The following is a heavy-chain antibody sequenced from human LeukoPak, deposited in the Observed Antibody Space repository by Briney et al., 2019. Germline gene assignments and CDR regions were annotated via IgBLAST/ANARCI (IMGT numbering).Heavy chain of an antibody. CDR2: INHSGST. Sequence: ASETLSLTCAVYGGSFSGYYWSWLRQPPGKGLEWIGEINHSGSTNYNPSLKSRVTISVDTSKNQFPLKLSSVTAADTAVYYCASGDIVATSPFDYWGQGTLVTVSS. D-gene: IGHD5-12*01. CDR3: ASGDIVATSPFDY. CDR1: GGSFSGYY. V-gene: IGHV4-34*01. J-gene: IGHJ4*02.